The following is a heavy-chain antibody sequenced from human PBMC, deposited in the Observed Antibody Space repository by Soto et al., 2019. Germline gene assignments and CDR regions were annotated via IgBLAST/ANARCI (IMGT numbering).Heavy chain of an antibody. Sequence: SETLSLTCTVSGGSISSGDYYWSWIRQPPGKGLEWIGYIYYSGSTYYNPSLKRRVTISVDTSKNQFSLKLSSVTAADTAVYYCARSYSSSHNWFDPWGQGTLVTVSS. D-gene: IGHD6-13*01. CDR1: GGSISSGDYY. J-gene: IGHJ5*02. CDR2: IYYSGST. CDR3: ARSYSSSHNWFDP. V-gene: IGHV4-30-4*01.